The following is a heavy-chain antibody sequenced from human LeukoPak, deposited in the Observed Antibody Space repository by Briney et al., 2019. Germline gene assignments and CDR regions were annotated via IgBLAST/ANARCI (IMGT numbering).Heavy chain of an antibody. Sequence: SSVKVSCKASGGTFSSYAISWVRQAPGQGLEWMGGIIPIFGTANYAQKFQGRVTITTDESTSTAYMELSSLRSEDTAVYYCARGGRRDDVFDIWGQGTMVTVSS. J-gene: IGHJ3*02. CDR3: ARGGRRDDVFDI. CDR1: GGTFSSYA. D-gene: IGHD3-10*01. CDR2: IIPIFGTA. V-gene: IGHV1-69*05.